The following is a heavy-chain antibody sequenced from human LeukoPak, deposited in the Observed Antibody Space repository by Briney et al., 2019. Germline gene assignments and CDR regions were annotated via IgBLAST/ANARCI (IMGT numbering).Heavy chain of an antibody. CDR3: AREGGYSYGSYYYYLDV. V-gene: IGHV1-69*05. CDR2: IIPIFGTA. CDR1: GGTLSSYA. J-gene: IGHJ6*03. Sequence: SVKVSCKASGGTLSSYAISWVRQAPGQGLEWMGGIIPIFGTANYEQKFQGRVKITTAESTSTAYMELQSLRSEDTAVYYCAREGGYSYGSYYYYLDVWGKGTTVTVSS. D-gene: IGHD5-18*01.